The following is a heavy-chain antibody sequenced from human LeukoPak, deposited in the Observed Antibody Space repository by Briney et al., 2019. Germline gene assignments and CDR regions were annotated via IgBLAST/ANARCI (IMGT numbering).Heavy chain of an antibody. CDR3: AKMDTDGSGSLGFVPWFDP. D-gene: IGHD3-10*01. V-gene: IGHV3-9*01. Sequence: PGGSLRLSCAASGFTFDDYAMHWARQAPGKGLEWVSGISWNSGSIGYADSVKGRFTISRDNAKNSLYLQMNSLRAEDTALYYCAKMDTDGSGSLGFVPWFDPWGQGTLVTVSS. J-gene: IGHJ5*02. CDR1: GFTFDDYA. CDR2: ISWNSGSI.